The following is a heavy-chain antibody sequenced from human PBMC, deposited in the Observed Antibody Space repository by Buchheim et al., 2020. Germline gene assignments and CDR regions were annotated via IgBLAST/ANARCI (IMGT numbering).Heavy chain of an antibody. CDR1: GGSISSYY. Sequence: QVQLQESGPGLVKPSETLSLTCTVSGGSISSYYWSWIRQPPGKGLEWIGYIYYSGSTNYNPSPKSRVTISVDTSKNQFSLKLSSVTAADTAVYYCARGRGGDYVWGSYRSNWFDPWGQGTL. J-gene: IGHJ5*02. D-gene: IGHD3-16*02. V-gene: IGHV4-59*01. CDR3: ARGRGGDYVWGSYRSNWFDP. CDR2: IYYSGST.